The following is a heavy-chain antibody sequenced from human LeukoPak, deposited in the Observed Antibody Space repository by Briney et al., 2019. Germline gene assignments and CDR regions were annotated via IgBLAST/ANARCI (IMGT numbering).Heavy chain of an antibody. CDR3: ARVQQQLYTANYGMDV. J-gene: IGHJ6*02. D-gene: IGHD6-13*01. CDR2: IKQDGSEK. Sequence: QPGGSLRLSCAASGFTFSSYWMSWVRQAPGKGLEWVANIKQDGSEKYYVDSVKGRFTISRDNAKNSLYLQMNSLRAEDTAVYYCARVQQQLYTANYGMDVWGQGTTVTVSS. V-gene: IGHV3-7*01. CDR1: GFTFSSYW.